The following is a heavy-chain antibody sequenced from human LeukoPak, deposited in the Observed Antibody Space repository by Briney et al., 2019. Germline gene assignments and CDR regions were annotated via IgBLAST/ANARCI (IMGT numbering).Heavy chain of an antibody. J-gene: IGHJ5*02. D-gene: IGHD6-13*01. CDR2: ISSSSTI. V-gene: IGHV3-48*02. CDR1: GFTFSSYS. Sequence: GGSLRLSCAASGFTFSSYSMNWVRQAPGKGLEWVSYISSSSTIYYADSVKGRFTISRDNAKNSLYLQMNGLRDEDTAVYYCTPIAAAGKAFDPWGQGTLVTVSS. CDR3: TPIAAAGKAFDP.